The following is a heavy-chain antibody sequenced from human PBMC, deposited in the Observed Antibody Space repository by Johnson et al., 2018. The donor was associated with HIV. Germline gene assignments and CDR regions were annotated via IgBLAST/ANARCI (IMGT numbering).Heavy chain of an antibody. Sequence: VQLVESGGGVVQPGRSLRLSCAASGFSFSNYAMHWVRQAPGKGLEWVGRIKSKTDGGTTDYAAPVKGRFTISRDDSKNTLYLQMNSLKTEDTAVYYCTTETYYYDSSGYDYGHAFDIWGQGTMVTVSS. CDR2: IKSKTDGGTT. CDR3: TTETYYYDSSGYDYGHAFDI. V-gene: IGHV3-15*01. J-gene: IGHJ3*02. D-gene: IGHD3-22*01. CDR1: GFSFSNYA.